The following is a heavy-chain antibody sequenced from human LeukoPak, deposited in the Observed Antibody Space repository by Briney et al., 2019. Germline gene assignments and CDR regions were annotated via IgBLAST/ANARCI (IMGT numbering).Heavy chain of an antibody. J-gene: IGHJ6*03. CDR2: IYYSGST. V-gene: IGHV4-59*01. CDR1: GGSISSYY. CDR3: ARDRAYSSSWGGYYYYMDV. D-gene: IGHD6-13*01. Sequence: PSETLSLTCTVSGGSISSYYWSWIRQPPGKGLEWIGYIYYSGSTNYNPSPKSRVTISVDTSKNQFSLKLSSVTAADTAVYYCARDRAYSSSWGGYYYYMDVWGKGTTVTVSS.